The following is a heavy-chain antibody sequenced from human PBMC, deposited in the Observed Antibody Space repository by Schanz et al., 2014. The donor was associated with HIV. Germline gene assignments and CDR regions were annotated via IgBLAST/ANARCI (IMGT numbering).Heavy chain of an antibody. CDR2: ISWNSGNI. J-gene: IGHJ5*02. Sequence: EVQLVESGGGLVQPGGSLRLSCEASGFTFDDYDMHWVRQAPGKGLEWVSSISWNSGNIGYADSVKGRFTISRDNGKDSLYLQMNSLRAEDTALYYCVKDSGTMISGTRWFDPWGQGSLVTVSS. CDR1: GFTFDDYD. D-gene: IGHD3-16*01. V-gene: IGHV3-9*01. CDR3: VKDSGTMISGTRWFDP.